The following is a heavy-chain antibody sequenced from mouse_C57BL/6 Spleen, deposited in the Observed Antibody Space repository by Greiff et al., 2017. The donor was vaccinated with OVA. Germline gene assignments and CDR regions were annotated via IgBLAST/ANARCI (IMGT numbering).Heavy chain of an antibody. V-gene: IGHV5-6*02. D-gene: IGHD1-1*01. Sequence: DVKLVESGGDLVKPGGSLKLSCAASGFTFSSYGMSWVRQTPDKRLEWVATISSGGSYTYYPDSVKGRFTISRDNAKNTLYLQMSSLKSEDTAMYYCARQTITTVVATDWYFDVWGTGTTVTVSS. J-gene: IGHJ1*03. CDR3: ARQTITTVVATDWYFDV. CDR2: ISSGGSYT. CDR1: GFTFSSYG.